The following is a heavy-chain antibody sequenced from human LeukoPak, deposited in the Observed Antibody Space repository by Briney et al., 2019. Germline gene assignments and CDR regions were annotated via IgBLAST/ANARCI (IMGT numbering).Heavy chain of an antibody. D-gene: IGHD3-9*01. CDR2: IWYDGSNK. CDR3: ARVATSRYDILTGYYTGARTLDY. V-gene: IGHV3-33*01. J-gene: IGHJ4*02. Sequence: PGGSLRLSCAASGFTFSSYGMHWVRQAPGKGLEWVAVIWYDGSNKYYADSVKGRFTISRDNSKNTLYLQMNSLRAEDTAVYYCARVATSRYDILTGYYTGARTLDYWGQGTLVTVSS. CDR1: GFTFSSYG.